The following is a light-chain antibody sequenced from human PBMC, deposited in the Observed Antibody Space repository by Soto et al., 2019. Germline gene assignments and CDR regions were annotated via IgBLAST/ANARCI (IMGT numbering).Light chain of an antibody. CDR1: SSDVGGYKY. CDR2: DVS. J-gene: IGLJ1*01. V-gene: IGLV2-14*03. CDR3: SSYTSSNSYV. Sequence: QSALTQPASVSGSTGQSIAISCTGSSSDVGGYKYVSWYQQHPGKAPKLMIYDVSNRPSGVSDRFSGSKSGNTASLTTSGLQSEDEADYYCSSYTSSNSYVFGTGTKVTVL.